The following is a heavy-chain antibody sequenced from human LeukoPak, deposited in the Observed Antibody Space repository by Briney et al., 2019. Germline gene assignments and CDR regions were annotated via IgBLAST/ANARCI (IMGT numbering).Heavy chain of an antibody. CDR3: ARDGASDCSGGSCYSRYYYYYMDV. CDR1: VGTFSSYA. CDR2: IIPIFGTA. D-gene: IGHD2-15*01. J-gene: IGHJ6*03. V-gene: IGHV1-69*05. Sequence: SVKVSCKASVGTFSSYAINWVRPAPGQGLEWMGGIIPIFGTANYAQKLEGRVTITTDESTSTAYMELSSLRSEDTAVYYCARDGASDCSGGSCYSRYYYYYMDVWGKGTTVTVSS.